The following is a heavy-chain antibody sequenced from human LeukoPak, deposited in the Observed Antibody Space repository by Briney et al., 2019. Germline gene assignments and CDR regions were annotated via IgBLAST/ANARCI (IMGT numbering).Heavy chain of an antibody. CDR3: ASKGDGSCGSSHCQGAFDF. D-gene: IGHD2-21*01. CDR1: GFTVSSTH. J-gene: IGHJ3*01. V-gene: IGHV3-53*01. CDR2: IYPGGTT. Sequence: GGSLRLSCAASGFTVSSTHMSWVRQAPGKGLEWVSVIYPGGTTSYADSVKGRFTVSRDNSKNTLYLQMNSLRAEDTAVYYCASKGDGSCGSSHCQGAFDFWGQGSMVTVSS.